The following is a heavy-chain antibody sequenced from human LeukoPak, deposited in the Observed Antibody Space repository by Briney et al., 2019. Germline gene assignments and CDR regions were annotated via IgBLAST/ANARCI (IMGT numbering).Heavy chain of an antibody. J-gene: IGHJ5*02. V-gene: IGHV1-18*01. Sequence: ASVTVSCKASGYTFTSYGIGWVRQAPGQGLEWMGWISAYNGNTNYAQKLQGRVTMTTDTSTSTAYMELRSLRSDDTAVYYCARESSSTVTTSFDPWGQGTLVTVSS. CDR2: ISAYNGNT. CDR3: ARESSSTVTTSFDP. CDR1: GYTFTSYG. D-gene: IGHD4-11*01.